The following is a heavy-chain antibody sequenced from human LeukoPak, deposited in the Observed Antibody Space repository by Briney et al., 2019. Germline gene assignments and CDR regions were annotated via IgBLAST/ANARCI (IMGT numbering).Heavy chain of an antibody. Sequence: GGSLRLSCAASGFTFSSYSMNWVRQAPGKGLEWVSSISSSSSYIYYADSVKGRFTISRDNAKNSLYLQMNSLRAEDTAVYYCARDPYYCDSSGYYYVQAFDIWGQGTMVTVSS. CDR3: ARDPYYCDSSGYYYVQAFDI. J-gene: IGHJ3*02. CDR2: ISSSSSYI. CDR1: GFTFSSYS. D-gene: IGHD3-22*01. V-gene: IGHV3-21*01.